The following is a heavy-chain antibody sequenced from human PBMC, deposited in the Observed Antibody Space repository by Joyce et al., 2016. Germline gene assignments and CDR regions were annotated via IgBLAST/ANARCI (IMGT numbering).Heavy chain of an antibody. D-gene: IGHD1-7*01. CDR2: IYWDDGK. V-gene: IGHV2-5*02. Sequence: QITLKESGPALLKPTQTLTLTCSFSGFSLTTSGMTVAWIRQPPGKGLEWLALIYWDDGKRYSPSLENRLTIGKDTSKNQVVLTLTNVDPEDTATYYCAQRPSSAFDVWGQGTMVTVS. CDR3: AQRPSSAFDV. J-gene: IGHJ3*01. CDR1: GFSLTTSGMT.